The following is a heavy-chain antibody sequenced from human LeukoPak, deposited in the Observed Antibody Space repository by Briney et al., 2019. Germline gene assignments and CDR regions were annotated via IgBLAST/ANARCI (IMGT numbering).Heavy chain of an antibody. CDR1: GFTFSSYA. CDR2: ISGSGGST. V-gene: IGHV3-23*01. J-gene: IGHJ6*02. D-gene: IGHD6-13*01. Sequence: PGGSLRLSCAASGFTFSSYAMSWVRQAPGKGLEWVSAISGSGGSTYYADSVKGRFAISRDNSKNTLYLQMNSLRAEDTAVYYCAKALAAAEYYYYGMDVWGQGTTVTVYS. CDR3: AKALAAAEYYYYGMDV.